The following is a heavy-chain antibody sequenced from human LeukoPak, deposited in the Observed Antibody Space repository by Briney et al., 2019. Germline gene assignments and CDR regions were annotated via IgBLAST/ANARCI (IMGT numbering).Heavy chain of an antibody. CDR1: GGSFSGYY. Sequence: SETLSLTCAVYGGSFSGYYWSWIRQPPGKGLEWIGEINHSGSTNYNPSLKSRVTISVDTSKNQFSLKLSSVTAADTAVYYCARESGRLGVQFLEWLPAKWGQGTLVTVSS. CDR2: INHSGST. D-gene: IGHD3-3*01. J-gene: IGHJ4*02. CDR3: ARESGRLGVQFLEWLPAK. V-gene: IGHV4-34*01.